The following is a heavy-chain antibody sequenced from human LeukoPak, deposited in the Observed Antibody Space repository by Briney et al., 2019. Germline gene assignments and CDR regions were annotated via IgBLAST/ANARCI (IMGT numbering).Heavy chain of an antibody. Sequence: SETLSLTCTVSGVSVSRNYWSWIRQPPGKGLEWIGYIYYSGSTNYNPSLKSRVTISVDTSKNQFSLKLSSVTAADTAVYYCARHSVRSGSLAFDIWGQGTMVTVSS. CDR1: GVSVSRNY. CDR3: ARHSVRSGSLAFDI. CDR2: IYYSGST. J-gene: IGHJ3*02. D-gene: IGHD3-10*01. V-gene: IGHV4-59*08.